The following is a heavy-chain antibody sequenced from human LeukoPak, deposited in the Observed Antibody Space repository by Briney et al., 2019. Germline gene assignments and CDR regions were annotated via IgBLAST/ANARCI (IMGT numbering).Heavy chain of an antibody. CDR3: ARAFGGGATAFDY. CDR2: INSDGSST. J-gene: IGHJ4*02. Sequence: RGSLRLSCAASGFTFSSYWMHWVRQAPGKGLVWVSRINSDGSSTRYADFVKGRFTISRDNAKNTLYLQMNSLRAEDTAVYYCARAFGGGATAFDYWGQGTLVTVSS. D-gene: IGHD1-26*01. CDR1: GFTFSSYW. V-gene: IGHV3-74*01.